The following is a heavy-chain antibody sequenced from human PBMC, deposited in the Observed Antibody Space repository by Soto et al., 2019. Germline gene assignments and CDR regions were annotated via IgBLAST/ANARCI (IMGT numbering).Heavy chain of an antibody. V-gene: IGHV1-18*01. J-gene: IGHJ4*02. CDR3: ARDPVAGTYFEY. D-gene: IGHD6-19*01. Sequence: QVQLVQSGAEVKKPVASVKVSCKASGYTFISYGISWVRQAPGQGLEWMGWINAFNGNTNYAQKLQGRVTMTRDTSTSTAYMELRSLRSDDTAVYYCARDPVAGTYFEYWGQGTLVTVSS. CDR1: GYTFISYG. CDR2: INAFNGNT.